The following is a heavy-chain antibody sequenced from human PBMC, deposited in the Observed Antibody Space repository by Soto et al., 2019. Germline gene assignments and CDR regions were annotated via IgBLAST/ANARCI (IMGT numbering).Heavy chain of an antibody. J-gene: IGHJ6*02. V-gene: IGHV3-43*01. CDR1: GFTFDDYT. CDR2: ISWDGGST. CDR3: AKDRHSYDILTGYPDV. Sequence: EVQLVESGGVVVQPGGSLRLSCAASGFTFDDYTMHWVRQAPGKGLEWVSLISWDGGSTYYADSVKGRFTISRDNSNNSLYLQMNSLRTEDTALYYCAKDRHSYDILTGYPDVWGQGTTVTVSS. D-gene: IGHD3-9*01.